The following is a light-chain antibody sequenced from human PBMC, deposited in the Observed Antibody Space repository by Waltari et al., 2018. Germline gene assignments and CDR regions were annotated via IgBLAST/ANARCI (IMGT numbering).Light chain of an antibody. CDR1: ALPKRH. CDR3: YSTDSSVNQVV. CDR2: EDS. Sequence: SYELTQPPSVSVSPGQTATITCSGDALPKRHAYWYQLKSGQAPVLVIYEDSKRPSGIPARFSGLSSGTLVTLTISGAQVEDEADYFCYSTDSSVNQVVFGGGTKLTVL. J-gene: IGLJ2*01. V-gene: IGLV3-10*01.